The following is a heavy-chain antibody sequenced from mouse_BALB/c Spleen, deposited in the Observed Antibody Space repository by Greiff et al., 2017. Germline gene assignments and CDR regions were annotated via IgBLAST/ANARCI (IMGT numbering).Heavy chain of an antibody. D-gene: IGHD2-1*01. CDR3: ARGGYGNYGFAY. CDR2: IYPYNGGT. J-gene: IGHJ3*01. CDR1: GYTFTDYN. Sequence: VHVKQSGPELVKPGASVKISCKASGYTFTDYNMHWVKQSHGKSLEWIGYIYPYNGGTGYNQKFKSKATLTVDNSSSTAYMELRSLTSEDSAVYYCARGGYGNYGFAYWGQGTLVTVSA. V-gene: IGHV1S29*02.